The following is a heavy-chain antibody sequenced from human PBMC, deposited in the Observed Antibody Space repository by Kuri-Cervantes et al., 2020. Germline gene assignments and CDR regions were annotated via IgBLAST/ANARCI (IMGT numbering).Heavy chain of an antibody. Sequence: GESLKISCAASGFTFSSYSMNWVRQAPGKGLEWVSSITSTSNYIYYADSVRGRFTISRDNAKNSLYLQMNSLRAEDTAVYYCARGTRRNWNYVGYWGQGTLVTVSS. D-gene: IGHD1-1*01. CDR2: ITSTSNYI. CDR3: ARGTRRNWNYVGY. V-gene: IGHV3-21*01. CDR1: GFTFSSYS. J-gene: IGHJ4*02.